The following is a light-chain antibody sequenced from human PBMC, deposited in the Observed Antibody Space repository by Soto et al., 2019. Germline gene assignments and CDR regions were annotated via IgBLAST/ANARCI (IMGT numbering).Light chain of an antibody. V-gene: IGKV3-20*01. J-gene: IGKJ1*01. CDR2: GAS. Sequence: SGLTKSLGSLCLSPGERSTLAFMASQSVSSSYLAWYQQKPGQAPRLLIYGASSRATGIPDRFSGSGSGTDFTLTISRLEPEDFVVYYCQQYGISHSTFAQAIMVDIK. CDR3: QQYGISHST. CDR1: QSVSSSY.